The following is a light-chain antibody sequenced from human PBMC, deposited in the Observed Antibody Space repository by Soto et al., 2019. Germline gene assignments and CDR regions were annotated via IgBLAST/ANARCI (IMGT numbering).Light chain of an antibody. Sequence: DVQLTQSASVLSASVGDRVTITCRASQVISSYLAWYQQKPGNAPKLLIYAASTLQGGVPSRFSGSGSGTDFTLTISSLQPEDFTTYYCQQSHYYPLTFGGGTKVDIK. CDR3: QQSHYYPLT. CDR2: AAS. CDR1: QVISSY. J-gene: IGKJ4*01. V-gene: IGKV1-9*01.